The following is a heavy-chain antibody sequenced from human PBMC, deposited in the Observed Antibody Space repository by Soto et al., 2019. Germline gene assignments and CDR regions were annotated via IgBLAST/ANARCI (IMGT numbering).Heavy chain of an antibody. CDR1: GYTFTSYG. V-gene: IGHV1-18*01. Sequence: ASVKVSCKASGYTFTSYGISWVRQAPGQGLDWMGWFSAYIGNTNYAQKFLGRVTMTTDTSTSTAYMELRSLGSDDTAVFYFARAEAIWGSYRYTGIPFDYWGQGTLVTVSS. D-gene: IGHD3-16*02. CDR2: FSAYIGNT. CDR3: ARAEAIWGSYRYTGIPFDY. J-gene: IGHJ4*02.